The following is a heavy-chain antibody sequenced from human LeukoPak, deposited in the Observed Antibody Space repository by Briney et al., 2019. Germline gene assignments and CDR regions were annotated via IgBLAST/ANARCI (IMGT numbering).Heavy chain of an antibody. V-gene: IGHV1-2*02. CDR1: GYTFTGYY. J-gene: IGHJ5*02. CDR2: INPNSGGT. CDR3: ARGGGYSSGLHRFDP. D-gene: IGHD6-19*01. Sequence: ASVKVSCKASGYTFTGYYMHWVRQAPGQGLEWMGWINPNSGGTNYAQKFQGRVTMTRDTSISTAYMELRSLRSDDTAVYYCARGGGYSSGLHRFDPWGQGTLVTVSS.